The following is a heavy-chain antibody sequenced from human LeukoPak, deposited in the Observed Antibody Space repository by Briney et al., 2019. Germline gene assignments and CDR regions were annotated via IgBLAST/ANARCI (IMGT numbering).Heavy chain of an antibody. CDR3: ARGYTYYYSSETVDP. V-gene: IGHV3-11*04. CDR2: ISSSGSTI. J-gene: IGHJ5*02. D-gene: IGHD3-10*01. CDR1: GFTFSDYY. Sequence: GGSLRLSCAASGFTFSDYYMSWIRQAPGKGLEWVSYISSSGSTIYYADSVKGRFTISRDNAKNSLYLQMNSLRAEDTAVYYCARGYTYYYSSETVDPWGQGTLVTVSS.